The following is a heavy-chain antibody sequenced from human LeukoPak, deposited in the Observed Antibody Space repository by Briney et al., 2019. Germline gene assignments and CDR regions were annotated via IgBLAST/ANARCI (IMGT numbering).Heavy chain of an antibody. V-gene: IGHV3-33*06. CDR1: GFTFSSYG. J-gene: IGHJ6*02. D-gene: IGHD6-19*01. CDR2: IWFDGSNK. Sequence: GGSLRLTCTASGFTFSSYGMHWVRQAPGKGLEWVAVIWFDGSNKYYADSVKGRLTISRDNSKSTLYLQMNSLRAEDTAVYYCAKAVAATGHYYFGMDVWGQGTTVTVSS. CDR3: AKAVAATGHYYFGMDV.